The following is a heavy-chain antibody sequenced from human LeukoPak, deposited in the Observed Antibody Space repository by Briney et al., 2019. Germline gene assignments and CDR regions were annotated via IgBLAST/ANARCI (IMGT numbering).Heavy chain of an antibody. CDR2: IRFDGSNQ. V-gene: IGHV3-30*02. CDR3: ARDGESYDYGSGSYGAY. Sequence: GGSLRLSCAASGFTFSSYGMHWVRQAPGKGLEWVAFIRFDGSNQYYADSVKGRLTISRDNSKNTLYLQMNSLRAEDTAVYYCARDGESYDYGSGSYGAYWGQGTLVTVSS. J-gene: IGHJ4*02. CDR1: GFTFSSYG. D-gene: IGHD3-10*01.